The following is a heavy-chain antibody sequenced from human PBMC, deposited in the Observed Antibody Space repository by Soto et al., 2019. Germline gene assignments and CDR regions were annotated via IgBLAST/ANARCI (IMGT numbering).Heavy chain of an antibody. J-gene: IGHJ6*02. CDR2: INPNSGGT. V-gene: IGHV1-2*04. D-gene: IGHD4-17*01. CDR3: AGGHTVTTFSDGMDV. CDR1: GYTFTGYY. Sequence: ASVKVSCKASGYTFTGYYMHWVRQAPGQGLEWMGWINPNSGGTNYAQKFQGWVTMTRDTSISTAYMELSRLRSDDTAVYYCAGGHTVTTFSDGMDVWGQGTTVTVSS.